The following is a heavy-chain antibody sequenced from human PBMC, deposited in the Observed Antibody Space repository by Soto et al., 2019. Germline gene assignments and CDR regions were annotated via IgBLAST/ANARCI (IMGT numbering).Heavy chain of an antibody. CDR1: GFNFENYG. Sequence: QAQLVDSGGGVAQPGRSLRLSCAASGFNFENYGMHWVRQAPGKGLEWVAVISYDGGKQYYGDSVKGRFTISRDNSKNTLFLQMNSLRAEDTAVYYCARSLEPPSESHGTIGYYYVENWSQGTLVTVSS. CDR2: ISYDGGKQ. V-gene: IGHV3-30*03. CDR3: ARSLEPPSESHGTIGYYYVEN. J-gene: IGHJ4*02. D-gene: IGHD1-1*01.